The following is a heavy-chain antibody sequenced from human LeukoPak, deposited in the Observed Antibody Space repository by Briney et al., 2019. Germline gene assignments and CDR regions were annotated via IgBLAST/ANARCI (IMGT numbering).Heavy chain of an antibody. V-gene: IGHV3-7*01. Sequence: GSLRLSCAASGFTFTNAWMSWVRQAPGKGLEWVANIKEDGSVKYYVDSVKGRFTISRDNAKNSLYLQMNSLRAEDTAVYYCARDGVYSSSSPDYWGQGTLVTVSS. J-gene: IGHJ4*02. CDR3: ARDGVYSSSSPDY. D-gene: IGHD6-6*01. CDR2: IKEDGSVK. CDR1: GFTFTNAW.